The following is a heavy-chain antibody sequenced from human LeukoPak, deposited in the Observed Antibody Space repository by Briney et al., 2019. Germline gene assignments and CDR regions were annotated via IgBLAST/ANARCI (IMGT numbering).Heavy chain of an antibody. CDR1: GGSFSGYY. J-gene: IGHJ4*02. CDR3: ASQDSGSYTLVY. CDR2: INHSGST. Sequence: PSETLSLTCAVYGGSFSGYYWSWIRQPPGKGLEWIGEINHSGSTNYNPSLKSRVTISVDTSKNQFSLKLSSVTAADTAVYYCASQDSGSYTLVYWGQGTLVTVSS. D-gene: IGHD1-26*01. V-gene: IGHV4-34*01.